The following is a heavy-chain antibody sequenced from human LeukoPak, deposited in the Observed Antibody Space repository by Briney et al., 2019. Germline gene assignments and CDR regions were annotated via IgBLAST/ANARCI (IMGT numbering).Heavy chain of an antibody. V-gene: IGHV3-23*01. CDR2: ISDRGGST. J-gene: IGHJ4*02. CDR1: GITLSNYG. Sequence: PGGSPRLSCVVSGITLSNYGMSWVRQAPGKGLEWVAGISDRGGSTNYADSVKGRFTISRDNPKNTLYLQMNSLRSEDTAVYSCAKRGVVIRAVLVVGFHKEAYYFDSWGQGALATVSS. CDR3: AKRGVVIRAVLVVGFHKEAYYFDS. D-gene: IGHD2-15*01.